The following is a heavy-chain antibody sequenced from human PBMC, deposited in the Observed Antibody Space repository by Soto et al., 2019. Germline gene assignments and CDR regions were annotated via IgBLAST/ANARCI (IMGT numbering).Heavy chain of an antibody. CDR1: GGSISDSSHY. CDR2: INYSGRT. J-gene: IGHJ4*02. V-gene: IGHV4-39*01. D-gene: IGHD4-17*01. Sequence: TLSLTCTVSGGSISDSSHYWAWIRQPPGKGLEWIATINYSGRTYYNPSLRSRVTMSVDTSRDQFSLNLNSVTAADTAVYYCARHFGNYGDWAFDFWGQGTLVTVSS. CDR3: ARHFGNYGDWAFDF.